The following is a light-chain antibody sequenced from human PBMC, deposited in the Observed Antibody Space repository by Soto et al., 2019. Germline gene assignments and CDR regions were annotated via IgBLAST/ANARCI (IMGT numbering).Light chain of an antibody. V-gene: IGLV1-44*01. Sequence: QSVLTQPPSASGTPGQRVTISCSGSCSNIGGNTVNWYQQLPGTAPKLLIFSNNQRPSGVPDRFSGSKSGTSASLAISGLQSEDEADYYCAAWDDSLNGWVFGGGTKVTVL. J-gene: IGLJ3*02. CDR2: SNN. CDR3: AAWDDSLNGWV. CDR1: CSNIGGNT.